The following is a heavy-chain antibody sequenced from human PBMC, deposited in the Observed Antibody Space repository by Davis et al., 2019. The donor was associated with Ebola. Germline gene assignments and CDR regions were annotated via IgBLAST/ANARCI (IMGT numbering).Heavy chain of an antibody. Sequence: ASVKVSCKASGYTFTGYYMHWVRQAPGQGLEWMGWINPNSGGTNYAQKFQGWVTMTRDTSISTAYMELSRLRSEDTAVYYCARGDYDYVWGSYKGAFDIWGQGTMVTVSS. CDR2: INPNSGGT. CDR3: ARGDYDYVWGSYKGAFDI. CDR1: GYTFTGYY. D-gene: IGHD3-16*01. J-gene: IGHJ3*02. V-gene: IGHV1-2*04.